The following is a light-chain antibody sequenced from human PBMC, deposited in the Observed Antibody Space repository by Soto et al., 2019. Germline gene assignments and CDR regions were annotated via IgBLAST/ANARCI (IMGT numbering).Light chain of an antibody. CDR3: QQYGSSGT. Sequence: IVLTQSPGTLSLSPGERATLSCRASQSVSSSYLAWYQQRPGQAPRLLIYGASNRATGIPDRFSGSGSGTDFTLTISRLEPEDIAVYYCQQYGSSGTFGQGTKVDIK. V-gene: IGKV3-20*01. J-gene: IGKJ1*01. CDR2: GAS. CDR1: QSVSSSY.